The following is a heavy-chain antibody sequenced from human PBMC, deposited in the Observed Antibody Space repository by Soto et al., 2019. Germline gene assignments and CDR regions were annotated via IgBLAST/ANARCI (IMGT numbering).Heavy chain of an antibody. CDR1: GYCISSGYY. V-gene: IGHV4-38-2*01. CDR3: ARVERLQGGSYGMDV. CDR2: IYHSGST. Sequence: NPSETLSLTCAVSGYCISSGYYWGWIRQPPGKGLEWIGSIYHSGSTYYNPSLKSRVTISVDTSKNQFSLKLSSVTAADTAVYYCARVERLQGGSYGMDVWGQGTTVTVSS. D-gene: IGHD1-1*01. J-gene: IGHJ6*02.